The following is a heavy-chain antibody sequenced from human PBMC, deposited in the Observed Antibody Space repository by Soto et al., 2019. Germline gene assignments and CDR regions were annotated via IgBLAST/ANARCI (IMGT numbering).Heavy chain of an antibody. V-gene: IGHV6-1*01. Sequence: SQTLSLTCAISGDSVSSNTAAWNWIRQSPSRGLEWLGRTYYRSKWYNDYAVSVKSRITINPDTSKNQFSLHLKSVTPEDMAVYYCARISHDSGPSWGQGTMVTVSS. CDR3: ARISHDSGPS. CDR1: GDSVSSNTAA. J-gene: IGHJ3*01. CDR2: TYYRSKWYN. D-gene: IGHD3-22*01.